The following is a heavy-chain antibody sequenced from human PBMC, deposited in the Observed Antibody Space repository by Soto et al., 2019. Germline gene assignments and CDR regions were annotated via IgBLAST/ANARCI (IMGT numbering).Heavy chain of an antibody. Sequence: SETLSLTCTVSGGSFKSGSYSWSWIRQPPGKGLEWIGYVYHTGRTSYNPSLKSRVSISMDTSKNQFSLNLDSVTAADTAVYFCARAPVGLDTISYFDYWGQGKLVT. CDR3: ARAPVGLDTISYFDY. CDR1: GGSFKSGSYS. D-gene: IGHD3-3*01. J-gene: IGHJ4*02. CDR2: VYHTGRT. V-gene: IGHV4-61*01.